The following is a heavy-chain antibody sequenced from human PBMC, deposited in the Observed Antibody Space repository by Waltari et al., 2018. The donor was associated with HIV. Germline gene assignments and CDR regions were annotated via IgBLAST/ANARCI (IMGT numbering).Heavy chain of an antibody. D-gene: IGHD2-15*01. CDR2: ISHSGSI. CDR3: ASRSGGSRRPFDY. V-gene: IGHV4-31*03. J-gene: IGHJ4*02. Sequence: QVYVQASGPGLVMHSQSLSLTCTASVSSISSGGYDWNWIRQHPGKGLGWIGYISHSGSIYYNPSLKSRVTISIDTSKNQFSLKLTSVTAADTAVFYCASRSGGSRRPFDYWGQGTLVTVSS. CDR1: VSSISSGGYD.